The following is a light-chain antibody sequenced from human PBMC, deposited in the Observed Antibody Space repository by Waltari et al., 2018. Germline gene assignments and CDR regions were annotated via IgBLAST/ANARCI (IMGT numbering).Light chain of an antibody. CDR2: DVT. CDR3: GSYAVNFDFVV. V-gene: IGLV2-8*01. Sequence: QSALTQPPSASGSPGQAVTISCTGTRSDVGGYDYVSWYQQHPGKAPKLVIYDVTKRPAGVPDRFSCCKSGNTASLTVSGLQAEDDADYYCGSYAVNFDFVVFGAGTKLTVL. CDR1: RSDVGGYDY. J-gene: IGLJ2*01.